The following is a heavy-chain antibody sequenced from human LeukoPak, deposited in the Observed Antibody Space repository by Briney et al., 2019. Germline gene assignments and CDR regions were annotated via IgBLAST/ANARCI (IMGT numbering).Heavy chain of an antibody. D-gene: IGHD3-10*01. CDR2: IDSDGSST. J-gene: IGHJ2*01. CDR1: GFTFSSYY. V-gene: IGHV3-74*01. CDR3: ARRGKYWYFDL. Sequence: GGSLRLSCAASGFTFSSYYMHWVRQAPGKGLVWVSRIDSDGSSTRCADSVKGRFTISRDNAKNTLYLEVNSLRAEDTAVYYCARRGKYWYFDLWGRGTLVTVSS.